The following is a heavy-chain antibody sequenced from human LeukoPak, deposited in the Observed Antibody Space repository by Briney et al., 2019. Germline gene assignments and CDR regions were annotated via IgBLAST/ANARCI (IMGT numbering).Heavy chain of an antibody. CDR1: GYSISSGYY. CDR3: ARASSQNYYDSSGYYRPIYYYYMDV. D-gene: IGHD3-22*01. Sequence: SETLSLTCTVSGYSISSGYYWGWIRQPPGKGLEWIGSIYHSGSTYYNPSLKSPVTMSVDTSKYQFSLKLSSVTAADTAVYYCARASSQNYYDSSGYYRPIYYYYMDVWGKGTTVTVSS. V-gene: IGHV4-38-2*02. CDR2: IYHSGST. J-gene: IGHJ6*03.